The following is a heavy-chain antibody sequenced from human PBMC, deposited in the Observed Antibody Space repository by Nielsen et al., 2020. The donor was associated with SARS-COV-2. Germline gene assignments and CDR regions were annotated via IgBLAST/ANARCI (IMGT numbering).Heavy chain of an antibody. CDR2: ISYDGSNK. J-gene: IGHJ4*02. CDR3: VRDTGAWDFDY. V-gene: IGHV3-30-3*01. CDR1: GFTFSSYA. D-gene: IGHD1-26*01. Sequence: RGSLRLSCAASGFTFSSYAMHWVRQAPGKGLEWVAVISYDGSNKYYADSVKGRFTISRDNAKNSLYLQMNSLRAEDTAVYYCVRDTGAWDFDYWGQGTLITVSS.